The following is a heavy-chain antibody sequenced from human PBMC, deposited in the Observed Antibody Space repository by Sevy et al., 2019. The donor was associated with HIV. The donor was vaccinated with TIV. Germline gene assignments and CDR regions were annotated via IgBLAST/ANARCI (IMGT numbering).Heavy chain of an antibody. Sequence: GGSLRLSCAASGFTFSSYAMHWVRQAPGKGLEWVAVISYDGSNKYYADSVKGRFTIPRDNSKNTLYLQMNSLRAEDTAVYYCARVGYCGGDCYFPSGAFDIWGQGTMVTVSS. CDR2: ISYDGSNK. J-gene: IGHJ3*02. CDR3: ARVGYCGGDCYFPSGAFDI. CDR1: GFTFSSYA. V-gene: IGHV3-30-3*01. D-gene: IGHD2-21*02.